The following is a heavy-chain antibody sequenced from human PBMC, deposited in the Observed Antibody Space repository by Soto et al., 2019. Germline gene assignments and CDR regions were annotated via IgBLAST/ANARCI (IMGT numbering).Heavy chain of an antibody. D-gene: IGHD3-22*01. CDR3: ARVRYDSSGYYNYYYGMDV. CDR1: GGTFSSYA. J-gene: IGHJ6*02. V-gene: IGHV1-69*13. CDR2: IIPIFGTA. Sequence: SVKVSCKASGGTFSSYAISWVRQAPGQGLEWMGGIIPIFGTANYAQKFQGRVTITADESTSTAYMELSSLRSEDTAAYYCARVRYDSSGYYNYYYGMDVWGQGTTVTVSS.